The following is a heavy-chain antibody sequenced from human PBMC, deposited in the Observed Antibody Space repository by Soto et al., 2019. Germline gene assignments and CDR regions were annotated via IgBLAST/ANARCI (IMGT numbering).Heavy chain of an antibody. D-gene: IGHD4-17*01. CDR1: GYTFTGYY. CDR2: INPNSGGT. V-gene: IGHV1-2*04. CDR3: ARDLAPLYGGNSLYYYYGMDV. J-gene: IGHJ6*02. Sequence: ASVKVSCKASGYTFTGYYMHWVRQAPGQGLEWMGWINPNSGGTNYAQKFQGWVTMTRDTSISTAYMELSRLRSDDTAVCYCARDLAPLYGGNSLYYYYGMDVWGQGTTVTVSS.